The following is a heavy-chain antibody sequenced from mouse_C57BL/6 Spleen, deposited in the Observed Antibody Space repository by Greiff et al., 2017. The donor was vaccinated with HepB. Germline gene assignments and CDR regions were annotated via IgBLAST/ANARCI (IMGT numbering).Heavy chain of an antibody. J-gene: IGHJ3*01. CDR2: ISSGSSTI. CDR1: GFTFSDYG. CDR3: ARASNSAWFAY. V-gene: IGHV5-17*01. D-gene: IGHD2-5*01. Sequence: EVKLVESGGGLVKPGGSLKLSCAASGFTFSDYGMHWVRQAPEKGLEWVAYISSGSSTIYYADTVKGRFTISRDNAKNTLFLQMTSLRSEDTAMYYCARASNSAWFAYWGQGTLVTVSA.